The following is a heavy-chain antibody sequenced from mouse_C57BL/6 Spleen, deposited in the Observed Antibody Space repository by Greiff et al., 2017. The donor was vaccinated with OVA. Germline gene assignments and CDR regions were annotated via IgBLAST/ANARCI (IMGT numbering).Heavy chain of an antibody. Sequence: EVQVVESGGDLVKPGGSLKLSCAASGFTFSSYGMSWVRQTPDKRLEWVATISSGGSYTYYPDSVKGRFTISRDNAKNTLYLQMSSLKSEDTAMYYCARQGADGVFDYWGQGTTLTVSS. CDR1: GFTFSSYG. CDR3: ARQGADGVFDY. CDR2: ISSGGSYT. J-gene: IGHJ2*01. V-gene: IGHV5-6*01.